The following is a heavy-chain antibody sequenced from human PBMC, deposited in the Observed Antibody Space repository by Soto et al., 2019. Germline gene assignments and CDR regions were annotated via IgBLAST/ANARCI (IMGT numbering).Heavy chain of an antibody. Sequence: SETLSLTCTVSGGSISSYYWSWIRQPPGKGLEWIGYIYYSGSTNYNPSLKSRVTISVDTSKNQFSLKLSSVTAADTAVYYCARDVRLQYYYYGMDVWGQGTTVTVS. D-gene: IGHD2-15*01. CDR2: IYYSGST. CDR1: GGSISSYY. CDR3: ARDVRLQYYYYGMDV. J-gene: IGHJ6*02. V-gene: IGHV4-59*01.